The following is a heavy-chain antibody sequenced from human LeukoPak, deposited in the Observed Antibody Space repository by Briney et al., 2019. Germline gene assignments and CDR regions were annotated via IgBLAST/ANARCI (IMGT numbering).Heavy chain of an antibody. V-gene: IGHV3-53*01. CDR3: VREIGHSGSYE. CDR1: GFTFSSYS. CDR2: IYSGDQT. Sequence: GGSLRLSCAASGFTFSSYSMNWVRQAPGKGLEWVAVIYSGDQTYYVDSVKGRFTISRDNFKNTLYLQMNSLRAEDTAVYYCVREIGHSGSYEWGQGTLVTVSS. D-gene: IGHD1-26*01. J-gene: IGHJ4*02.